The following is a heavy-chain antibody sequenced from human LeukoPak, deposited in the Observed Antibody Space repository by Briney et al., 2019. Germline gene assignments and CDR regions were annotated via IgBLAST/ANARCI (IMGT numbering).Heavy chain of an antibody. V-gene: IGHV3-30*02. CDR2: IRYDGSNK. CDR1: GFTFSSYG. Sequence: GSLRLSCAASGFTFSSYGMHWVRQAPGKGLEWVAFIRYDGSNKYYADSVKGRFTISRDNSKNTLYLQMNSLRAEDTAVYYCAKPLFKQLGRSYMDVWGKGTTVTISS. CDR3: AKPLFKQLGRSYMDV. J-gene: IGHJ6*03. D-gene: IGHD6-13*01.